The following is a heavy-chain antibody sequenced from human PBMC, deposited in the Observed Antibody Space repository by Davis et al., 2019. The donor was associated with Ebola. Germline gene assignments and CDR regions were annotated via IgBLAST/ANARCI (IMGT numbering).Heavy chain of an antibody. CDR1: GGSFSGYY. Sequence: MPSETLSLTCAVYGGSFSGYYWSWIRQPPGKGLEWIGEINHSGSTNYNPSLKSRVTISVDTSKNQFSLKLSSVTAADTAVYYCARVPYYGSGSYPAYYYYGMDVWGQWTTVTVSS. V-gene: IGHV4-34*01. J-gene: IGHJ6*02. D-gene: IGHD3-10*01. CDR3: ARVPYYGSGSYPAYYYYGMDV. CDR2: INHSGST.